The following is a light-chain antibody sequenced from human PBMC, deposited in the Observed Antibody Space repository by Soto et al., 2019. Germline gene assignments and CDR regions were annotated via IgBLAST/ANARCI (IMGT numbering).Light chain of an antibody. CDR2: DVF. V-gene: IGLV2-14*03. Sequence: HSVLTQDASVSGSPGQSITISCTGTSSYVGGFNYVSWYQQHPGKAPKLMIYDVFTRPSGVSNRFSGSKSGNTASLTISALQAEDEADYYCTSWTSTSTYVFGSGTKVTVL. J-gene: IGLJ1*01. CDR1: SSYVGGFNY. CDR3: TSWTSTSTYV.